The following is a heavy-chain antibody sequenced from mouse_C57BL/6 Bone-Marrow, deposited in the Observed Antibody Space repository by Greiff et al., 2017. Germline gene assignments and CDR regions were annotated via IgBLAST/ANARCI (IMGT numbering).Heavy chain of an antibody. V-gene: IGHV3-6*01. D-gene: IGHD1-1*01. J-gene: IGHJ4*01. CDR1: GYSITSGYY. CDR3: ARITTVVEEGAMDY. CDR2: ISYDGSN. Sequence: EVQLQESGPGLVKPSQSLSLTCSVTGYSITSGYYWNWIRQFPGNKLEWMGYISYDGSNNYNPSLKNRISITRDTSKNQFFLKLNSVTTEDTATYYCARITTVVEEGAMDYWGQGTSVTVSS.